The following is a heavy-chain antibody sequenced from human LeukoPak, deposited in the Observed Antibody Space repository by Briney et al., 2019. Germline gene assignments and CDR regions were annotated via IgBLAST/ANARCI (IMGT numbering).Heavy chain of an antibody. J-gene: IGHJ4*02. Sequence: GGSLRLSCAASGFTFSSYSMNWVRQAPGKGLEWVSSISSSSSYIYYADSVKGRFTISRDNAKNSLYLQMNSLRAEDTALYYCAKSPSAMVSFYFDYWGQGTLVTVSS. CDR1: GFTFSSYS. D-gene: IGHD5-18*01. V-gene: IGHV3-21*04. CDR3: AKSPSAMVSFYFDY. CDR2: ISSSSSYI.